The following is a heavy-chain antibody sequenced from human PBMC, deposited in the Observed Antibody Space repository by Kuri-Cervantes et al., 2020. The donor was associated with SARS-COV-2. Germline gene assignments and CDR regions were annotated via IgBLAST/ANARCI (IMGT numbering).Heavy chain of an antibody. V-gene: IGHV1-46*01. J-gene: IGHJ4*02. D-gene: IGHD6-13*01. CDR2: INPSGGST. Sequence: GESLKISCAASGYTFTSYYMHWVRQAPGQGLEWMGIINPSGGSTSYAQKFQGRVTMTRDTSTSTVYMELSSLRFEDTAVYYCARGVSHIAAVGLYYFDYWGQGTLVTVSS. CDR3: ARGVSHIAAVGLYYFDY. CDR1: GYTFTSYY.